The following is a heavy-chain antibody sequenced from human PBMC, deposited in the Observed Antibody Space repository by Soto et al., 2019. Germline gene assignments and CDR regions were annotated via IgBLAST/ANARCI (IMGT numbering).Heavy chain of an antibody. Sequence: QVQLVQSGAEVKKPGASVKVSCKSSGYTFTSYDINWVRQAPGQGLEWMGWVNPNSGDTGYARKFKGRVTMNKTTSISTAYMELSSRRSEDTAVYYCARGVGYSYDNWGKGTLVTFSS. J-gene: IGHJ1*01. CDR1: GYTFTSYD. CDR3: ARGVGYSYDN. CDR2: VNPNSGDT. D-gene: IGHD5-18*01. V-gene: IGHV1-8*01.